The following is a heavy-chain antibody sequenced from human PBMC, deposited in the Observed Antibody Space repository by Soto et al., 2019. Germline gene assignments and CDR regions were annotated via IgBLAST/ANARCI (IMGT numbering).Heavy chain of an antibody. CDR2: IYYSGST. J-gene: IGHJ3*02. D-gene: IGHD3-16*01. CDR1: GGSISSGGYY. V-gene: IGHV4-31*03. Sequence: SETLSLTCTVSGGSISSGGYYWSWIRQHPGKGLEWIGYIYYSGSTYYNPSLKSRVTISVDTSKNPFSLMLSSVTAADTAVYYCARDLGLGGGAFDIWGQGTMVTVSS. CDR3: ARDLGLGGGAFDI.